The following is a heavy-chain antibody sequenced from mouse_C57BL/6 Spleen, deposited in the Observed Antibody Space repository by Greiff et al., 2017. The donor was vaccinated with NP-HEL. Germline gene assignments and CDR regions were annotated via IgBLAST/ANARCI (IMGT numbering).Heavy chain of an antibody. V-gene: IGHV1-61*01. J-gene: IGHJ4*01. CDR1: GYTFTSYW. CDR2: IYPSDSET. D-gene: IGHD3-2*02. CDR3: ARRGSSGYFYYAMDY. Sequence: VQLQQSGAELVRPGSSVKLSCKASGYTFTSYWMDWVKQRPGQGLEWIGNIYPSDSETHYNQKFKDKATLTVDKSSSTAYMQLSSLTSEDSAVYYCARRGSSGYFYYAMDYWGQGTSVTVSS.